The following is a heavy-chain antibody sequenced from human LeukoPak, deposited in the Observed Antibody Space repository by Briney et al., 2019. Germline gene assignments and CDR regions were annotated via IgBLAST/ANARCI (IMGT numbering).Heavy chain of an antibody. J-gene: IGHJ4*02. V-gene: IGHV3-7*04. CDR2: IKQDGSEK. CDR3: ARDVRVRTSDY. D-gene: IGHD2-2*01. Sequence: GGSLRLSCAASGFTFSSSWMSWVRQTPGKGLEWVGNIKQDGSEKYYVDSVMGRFTISRDNAKNSLYLQLNSLRDEDTAVYYCARDVRVRTSDYWGQGTLVTVSS. CDR1: GFTFSSSW.